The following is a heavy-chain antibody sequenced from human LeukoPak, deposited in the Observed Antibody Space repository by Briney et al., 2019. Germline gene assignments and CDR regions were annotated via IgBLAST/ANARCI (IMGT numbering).Heavy chain of an antibody. J-gene: IGHJ4*02. CDR1: GFTFSNYG. V-gene: IGHV3-33*08. Sequence: GRSLRLSCAASGFTFSNYGMHWVRQAPGKGLEWVAVIWYDGSNKYYADSVKGRFTISRDNSKNTLYLQMNSLRAEDTAVYYCARAPTVTTLGYFDYWGQGTLVTVSS. CDR3: ARAPTVTTLGYFDY. D-gene: IGHD4-17*01. CDR2: IWYDGSNK.